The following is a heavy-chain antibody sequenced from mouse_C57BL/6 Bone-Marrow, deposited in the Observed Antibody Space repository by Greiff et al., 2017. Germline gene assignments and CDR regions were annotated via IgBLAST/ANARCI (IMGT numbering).Heavy chain of an antibody. V-gene: IGHV1-72*01. CDR2: IAPNSGGT. D-gene: IGHD2-4*01. CDR1: GYTFTSYW. CDR3: ARSEGMITTCAMDY. Sequence: QVQLQQPGAELVKPGASVKLSCKASGYTFTSYWMHWVKQRPGRGLEWIGRIAPNSGGTKYNEKFKSKATLTVDKPSSTAYMQLSSLTSEDSAVYYCARSEGMITTCAMDYWGQGTSVTVSS. J-gene: IGHJ4*01.